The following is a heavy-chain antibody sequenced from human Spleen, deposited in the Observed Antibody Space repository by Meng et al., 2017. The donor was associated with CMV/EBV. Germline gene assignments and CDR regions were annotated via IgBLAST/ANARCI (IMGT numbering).Heavy chain of an antibody. Sequence: GESLKISCAASGFTFSSYGMHWVRQAPGKGLEWVAFIWYDGNNKYYADSVKGRFTISRDNSRNTLYLQINSLRGDDTAVYYCAREGDVLRFLEWPMGAMDVWGQGTTVTVSS. CDR1: GFTFSSYG. D-gene: IGHD3-3*01. CDR2: IWYDGNNK. V-gene: IGHV3-33*01. CDR3: AREGDVLRFLEWPMGAMDV. J-gene: IGHJ6*02.